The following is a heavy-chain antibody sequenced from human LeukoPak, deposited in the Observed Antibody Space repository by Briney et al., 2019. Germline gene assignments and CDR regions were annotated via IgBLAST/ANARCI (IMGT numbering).Heavy chain of an antibody. V-gene: IGHV4-39*01. Sequence: SETLSLTCTVSYGSISDISYYWGWIRQPPGKGLEWIGSIYYSGRTYYNSSLKSRVTISVDTSKNQFSLKVTSVTAADTAVYYCARRFGRKFGERFYYYHYMDVWGKGTTVTISS. D-gene: IGHD3-10*01. J-gene: IGHJ6*03. CDR3: ARRFGRKFGERFYYYHYMDV. CDR1: YGSISDISYY. CDR2: IYYSGRT.